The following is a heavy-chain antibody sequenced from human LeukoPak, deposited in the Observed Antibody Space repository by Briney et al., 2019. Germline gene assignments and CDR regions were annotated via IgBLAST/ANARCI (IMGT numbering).Heavy chain of an antibody. Sequence: GGSLRLSCAASGFTFSSYAMHWVRQAPGKGLEWVAVISYDGSNKYYADSVKGRFTISRDNSKNTLYLQMNSLRAEDTAVYYCAREEYYGSGSYLYYYYGMDVWGQGTTVTVSS. CDR1: GFTFSSYA. J-gene: IGHJ6*02. CDR2: ISYDGSNK. CDR3: AREEYYGSGSYLYYYYGMDV. V-gene: IGHV3-30-3*01. D-gene: IGHD3-10*01.